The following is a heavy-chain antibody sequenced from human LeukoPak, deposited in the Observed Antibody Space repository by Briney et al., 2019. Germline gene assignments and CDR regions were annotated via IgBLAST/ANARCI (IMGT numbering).Heavy chain of an antibody. CDR1: GYSFTNYW. CDR2: IFPRDFDT. J-gene: IGHJ4*02. D-gene: IGHD5-24*01. CDR3: ARLGGDGYNSLPGN. Sequence: GESLKISCQTSGYSFTNYWIGWVRQMPGKGLEYVGIIFPRDFDTRYRPPFKGQVTISVDKSIETAYLQWSSLKASDTAMYYCARLGGDGYNSLPGNWGQGTLVTVSS. V-gene: IGHV5-51*01.